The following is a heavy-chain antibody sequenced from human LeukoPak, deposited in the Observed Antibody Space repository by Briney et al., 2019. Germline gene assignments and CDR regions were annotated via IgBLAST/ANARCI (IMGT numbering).Heavy chain of an antibody. CDR2: IYSGGST. J-gene: IGHJ3*02. Sequence: GGSLRLSCAASGFTVSNNYMSWVRQAPGKGLEWVSLIYSGGSTSYADSVKGRFTISRDNSKNTLYLQMNSLRAEDTAVYYCARYIPSCGGNCNDGFDIWGQGTMVSVSS. CDR1: GFTVSNNY. D-gene: IGHD2-21*01. CDR3: ARYIPSCGGNCNDGFDI. V-gene: IGHV3-66*01.